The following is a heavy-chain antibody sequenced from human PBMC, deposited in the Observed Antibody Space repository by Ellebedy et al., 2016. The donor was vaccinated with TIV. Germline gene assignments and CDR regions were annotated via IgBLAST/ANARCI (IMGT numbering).Heavy chain of an antibody. J-gene: IGHJ4*02. Sequence: GESLKISCAASGFTFSTYWMGWVRQAAGKGLEWVANTKQDGSEKYYVDSVMGRFTISRDNSKSTLYLEMKSLRVEDTAVYYCAREQSPYYEILTGSFDYWGQGALVTVSS. CDR3: AREQSPYYEILTGSFDY. CDR2: TKQDGSEK. CDR1: GFTFSTYW. D-gene: IGHD3-9*01. V-gene: IGHV3-7*01.